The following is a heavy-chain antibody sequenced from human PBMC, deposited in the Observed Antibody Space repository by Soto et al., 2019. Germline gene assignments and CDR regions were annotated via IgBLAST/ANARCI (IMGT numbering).Heavy chain of an antibody. D-gene: IGHD6-19*01. CDR3: AQTTGWPGVDY. V-gene: IGHV4-59*01. J-gene: IGHJ4*02. CDR1: GASIRNFY. CDR2: IYNGERT. Sequence: QVHLQESGPGLVKPSETMSLPCTASGASIRNFYWNWVRQFPGKGLEWIGHIYNGERTNYNPSLKSRVTISVDTSKNQFSLKLSSVTVADTAVYYCAQTTGWPGVDYWGQGSLVAVSS.